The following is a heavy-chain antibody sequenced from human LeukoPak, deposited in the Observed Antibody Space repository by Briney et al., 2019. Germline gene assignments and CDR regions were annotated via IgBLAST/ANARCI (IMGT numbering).Heavy chain of an antibody. D-gene: IGHD3-22*01. J-gene: IGHJ4*02. V-gene: IGHV3-53*01. CDR1: GFTFSRYW. Sequence: PGGSLRLSCAASGFTFSRYWMHWVRQAPGKGLEWVSTLYNGGSPHYADSVRGRFTISSDKSKNTLFLQMNSLRAEDTAVYYCARSYYYDSSGPPEFDYWGQGTLVTVSS. CDR3: ARSYYYDSSGPPEFDY. CDR2: LYNGGSP.